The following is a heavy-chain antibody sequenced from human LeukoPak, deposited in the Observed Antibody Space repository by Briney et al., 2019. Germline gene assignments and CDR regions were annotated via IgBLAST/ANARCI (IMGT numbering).Heavy chain of an antibody. V-gene: IGHV1-8*01. CDR2: MNPNSGNT. CDR1: GYTFTSYD. J-gene: IGHJ4*02. CDR3: AXQDGMVXGXSFDY. Sequence: ASVKVSCKASGYTFTSYDINWVRQATGQGLEWMGWMNPNSGNTGYAQKFQGRVTMTRNTSISTAYMELSSLRSEDTAVYYCAXQDGMVXGXSFDYWGQGTLVTVSS. D-gene: IGHD2-8*01.